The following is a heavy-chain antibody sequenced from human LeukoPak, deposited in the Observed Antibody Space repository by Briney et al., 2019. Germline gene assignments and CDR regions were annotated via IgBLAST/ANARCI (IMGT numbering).Heavy chain of an antibody. D-gene: IGHD7-27*01. CDR3: TRNWGSDNWFDP. CDR1: GFTFSNYA. V-gene: IGHV3-23*01. CDR2: ISGSGGYT. J-gene: IGHJ5*02. Sequence: GGSLRLSCAASGFTFSNYAMSWVRQAPGKGLEWVSAISGSGGYTYYADSVKGRFTISRDNSKNTLYLQMNSLRAEDTAVYYCTRNWGSDNWFDPWGQGTLVTVSS.